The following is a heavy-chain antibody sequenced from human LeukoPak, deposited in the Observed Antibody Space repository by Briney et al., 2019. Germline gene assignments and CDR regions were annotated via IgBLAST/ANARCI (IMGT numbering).Heavy chain of an antibody. Sequence: GGSLRLSCAVSGITLSNYGMSWVRQAPGKGLQWVAGISGSGGGTTYADSVKGRFTISRDNPKNTLYLQMNSLRAEDTAVYFCAKRGVVIRVILVGFHKEAYYFDSWGQGALVTVSS. V-gene: IGHV3-23*01. CDR3: AKRGVVIRVILVGFHKEAYYFDS. D-gene: IGHD3-22*01. CDR1: GITLSNYG. J-gene: IGHJ4*02. CDR2: ISGSGGGT.